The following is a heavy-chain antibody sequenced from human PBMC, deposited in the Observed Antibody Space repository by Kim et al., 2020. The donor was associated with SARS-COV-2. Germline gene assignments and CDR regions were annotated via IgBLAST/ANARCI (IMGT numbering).Heavy chain of an antibody. Sequence: SETLSLTCAVSGGSISSSNWWSWVRQPPGKGLEWIGEIYHSGSTNYNPSLKSRVTISVDKSKNQFSLKLSSVTAADTAVYYCAAGAAAGTMTYYYYGMDVWGQGTTVTVSS. V-gene: IGHV4-4*02. J-gene: IGHJ6*02. D-gene: IGHD6-13*01. CDR3: AAGAAAGTMTYYYYGMDV. CDR1: GGSISSSNW. CDR2: IYHSGST.